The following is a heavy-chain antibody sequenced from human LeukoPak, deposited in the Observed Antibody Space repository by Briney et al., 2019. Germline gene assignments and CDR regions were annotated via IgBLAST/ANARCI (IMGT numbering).Heavy chain of an antibody. CDR3: ARDRVAVAGHYDY. Sequence: GSLRLSCAASGFTFSSYSMNWVRQAPGKGLEWVSSISSSSSYIYYADSVKGRFTISRDNAKNSLYLQMNSLRAEDTAVYYCARDRVAVAGHYDYWGQGTLVTVSS. J-gene: IGHJ4*02. V-gene: IGHV3-21*01. CDR2: ISSSSSYI. D-gene: IGHD6-19*01. CDR1: GFTFSSYS.